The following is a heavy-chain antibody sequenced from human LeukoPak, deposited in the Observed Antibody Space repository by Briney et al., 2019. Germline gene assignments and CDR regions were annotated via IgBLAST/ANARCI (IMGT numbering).Heavy chain of an antibody. V-gene: IGHV4-30-4*08. Sequence: SETLSLTCTVSGGSISSGDYYWSWIRQPPGKGLEWIGYIYYSGSTYYNPPLKSRLTISVDTSKNQFSLRLSSVTSADTAVYYCAREGVVGATTPFDYWGQGTLVTVSS. J-gene: IGHJ4*02. CDR3: AREGVVGATTPFDY. CDR1: GGSISSGDYY. CDR2: IYYSGST. D-gene: IGHD1-26*01.